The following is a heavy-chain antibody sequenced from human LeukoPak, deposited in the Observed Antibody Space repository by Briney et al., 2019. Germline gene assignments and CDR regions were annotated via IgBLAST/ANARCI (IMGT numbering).Heavy chain of an antibody. CDR3: AKCGNSGCHLIDY. CDR1: GFTFTTNA. D-gene: IGHD5-12*01. CDR2: ISGRTGGT. J-gene: IGHJ4*02. V-gene: IGHV3-23*01. Sequence: GGSLGLSCAASGFTFTTNAMSWVRQAPGKGLEWVSAISGRTGGTYYADSVKGRFTISRDNSKSTLYLQMDSLRAEDTAVYYCAKCGNSGCHLIDYWGQGTLVTVSS.